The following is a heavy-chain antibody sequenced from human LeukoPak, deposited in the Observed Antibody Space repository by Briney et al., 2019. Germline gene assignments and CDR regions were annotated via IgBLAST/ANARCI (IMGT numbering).Heavy chain of an antibody. V-gene: IGHV4-59*08. CDR1: GGSISSYY. CDR3: ARHALHCSSTSCYASYYMDV. D-gene: IGHD2-2*01. J-gene: IGHJ6*03. Sequence: SETLSLTCTVSGGSISSYYWSWIRQPPGKGLEWIGYIYYSGSTNYNPSLKSRVTISVDTSKNQFSLKLSSVNAADTAVYYCARHALHCSSTSCYASYYMDVWGKGTTVTVSS. CDR2: IYYSGST.